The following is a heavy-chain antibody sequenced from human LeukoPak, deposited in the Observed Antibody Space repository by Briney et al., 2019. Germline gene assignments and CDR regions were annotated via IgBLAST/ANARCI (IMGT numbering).Heavy chain of an antibody. CDR2: IYYSGST. V-gene: IGHV4-39*07. J-gene: IGHJ4*02. Sequence: SETLSLTCTVSGGSISSSSYYWGWIRQPPGNGLEWIGSIYYSGSTYYNPSLKSRVTISVDTSKNQFSLKLSSVTAADTAVYYCARGDYYDSSGYSTYFDYWGQGTLVTVSS. D-gene: IGHD3-22*01. CDR3: ARGDYYDSSGYSTYFDY. CDR1: GGSISSSSYY.